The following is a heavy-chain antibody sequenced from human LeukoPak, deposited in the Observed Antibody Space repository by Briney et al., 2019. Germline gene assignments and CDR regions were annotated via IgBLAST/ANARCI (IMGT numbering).Heavy chain of an antibody. CDR3: AKKLRYGDSSYFFDY. D-gene: IGHD4-17*01. CDR2: ISGYGGSS. CDR1: GFTFSTYW. Sequence: GSLRLSCAASGFTFSTYWMGWVRQAPGKGLEWVSAISGYGGSSYYGDSVRGRFTISRDNSKNTLYLQMNSLRAEDTALYYCAKKLRYGDSSYFFDYWGQGTLVTVSS. V-gene: IGHV3-23*01. J-gene: IGHJ4*02.